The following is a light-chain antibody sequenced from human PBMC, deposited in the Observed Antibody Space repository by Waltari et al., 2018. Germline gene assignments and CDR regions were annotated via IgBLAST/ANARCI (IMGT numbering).Light chain of an antibody. J-gene: IGKJ1*01. V-gene: IGKV1-39*01. Sequence: FQMTQSPSSLSASVGDRVPITCRASQYISTYLNWYQQKPGKGPKLLIYAASTLQSGDPSRFSGSGSGTDFTFTISSLQLEDFATYYCQQSYDTPRTFGQGTKVEVE. CDR3: QQSYDTPRT. CDR1: QYISTY. CDR2: AAS.